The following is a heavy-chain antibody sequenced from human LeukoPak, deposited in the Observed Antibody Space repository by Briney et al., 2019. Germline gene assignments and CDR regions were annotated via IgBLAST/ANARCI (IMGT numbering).Heavy chain of an antibody. CDR1: GFTFSSYS. Sequence: GGSLRLSCAASGFTFSSYSMNWVRQAPGKGLEWVSSISSSSSYIYYADSVKGRFTISRDNAKNSLYLQMNSLRAEGTAVYYCAREGYYGSGSAYYCGMDVWGQGTTVTVSS. CDR3: AREGYYGSGSAYYCGMDV. V-gene: IGHV3-21*01. CDR2: ISSSSSYI. D-gene: IGHD3-10*01. J-gene: IGHJ6*02.